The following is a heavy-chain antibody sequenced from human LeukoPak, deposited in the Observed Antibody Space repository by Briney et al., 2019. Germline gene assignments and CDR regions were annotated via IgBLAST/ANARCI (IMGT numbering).Heavy chain of an antibody. CDR1: GGSISSSSYY. CDR3: ARYSGSSGGFDI. CDR2: IYYSGST. D-gene: IGHD6-6*01. Sequence: SETLSLTCTVSGGSISSSSYYWGWIRQPPGKGLEWIGSIYYSGSTYYNPSLKSRVTISVDTSKNQFSLKLSSVTAADTAVYYCARYSGSSGGFDIWGQGTMVTVCS. V-gene: IGHV4-39*07. J-gene: IGHJ3*02.